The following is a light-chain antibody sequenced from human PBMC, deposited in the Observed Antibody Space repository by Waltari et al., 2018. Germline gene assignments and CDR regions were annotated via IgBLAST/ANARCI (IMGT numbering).Light chain of an antibody. CDR2: AAS. Sequence: AIRMTQSPSSLSASIGGRVTIPCRASQGVSTYLAWYQQTPGKAPSLLIHAASTLQSGVPSRFSGSGTGTDFTLTITCLQSEDFATYYCQQYHDYPWTFGQGTKVEI. V-gene: IGKV1-8*01. CDR1: QGVSTY. J-gene: IGKJ1*01. CDR3: QQYHDYPWT.